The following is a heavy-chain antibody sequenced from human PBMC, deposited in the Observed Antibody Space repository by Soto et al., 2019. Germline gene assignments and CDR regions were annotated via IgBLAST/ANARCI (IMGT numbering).Heavy chain of an antibody. CDR1: GFTFSTYT. Sequence: EVQLVESGGGLVKPGGSLRLSCAASGFTFSTYTMNWVRQAPGKGLEWVSSISSSSSYIYYSDSVKGRFTISRDNTKNSLYLQMSSLRAEDTAVYYCARGYGTFDYWGQGTRVTVSS. J-gene: IGHJ4*02. CDR2: ISSSSSYI. D-gene: IGHD3-10*01. CDR3: ARGYGTFDY. V-gene: IGHV3-21*01.